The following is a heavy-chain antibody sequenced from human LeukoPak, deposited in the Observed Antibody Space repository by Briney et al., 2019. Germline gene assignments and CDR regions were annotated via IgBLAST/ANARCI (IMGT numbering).Heavy chain of an antibody. CDR1: GFTFSSYA. CDR3: AKGSTKGDSYGYGY. D-gene: IGHD5-18*01. CDR2: IGGSGGST. V-gene: IGHV3-23*01. Sequence: GGSLRLSCAASGFTFSSYAMSWVRQAPGKGLEWVSAIGGSGGSTYYADSVKGRFTISRDNSKNTLYLQMNSLRAEDTAVYYCAKGSTKGDSYGYGYWSQGTLVTVSS. J-gene: IGHJ4*02.